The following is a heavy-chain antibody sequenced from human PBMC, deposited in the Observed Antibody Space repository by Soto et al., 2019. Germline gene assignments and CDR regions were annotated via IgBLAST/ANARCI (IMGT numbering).Heavy chain of an antibody. Sequence: QVQLQESGPGLVKPSETLSLTCTVSGGSISRYYWSWIRQPPGKGLEWIGYIYYSGRTNYNPSLKSRATXSXDXAKNQFSLKLSSVTAADPAVYYCARGSCSSTTCYIWDNWFDPWGQGTLVTVSS. D-gene: IGHD2-2*01. V-gene: IGHV4-59*01. CDR2: IYYSGRT. CDR3: ARGSCSSTTCYIWDNWFDP. J-gene: IGHJ5*02. CDR1: GGSISRYY.